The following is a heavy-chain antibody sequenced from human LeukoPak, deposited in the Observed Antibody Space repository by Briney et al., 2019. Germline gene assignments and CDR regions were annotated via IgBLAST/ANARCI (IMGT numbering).Heavy chain of an antibody. CDR1: GFTFRNYW. CDR2: IKQDGSEK. CDR3: AREGAYEDDFDY. D-gene: IGHD3-3*01. J-gene: IGHJ4*02. Sequence: GGSLRLSCVGSGFTFRNYWMSWVRQAPGKGLEWVAKIKQDGSEKYYVDSVKGRFTISRDNAKKPLYLQMNSLRAEDTALYFCAREGAYEDDFDYWGQGTLVTVSS. V-gene: IGHV3-7*01.